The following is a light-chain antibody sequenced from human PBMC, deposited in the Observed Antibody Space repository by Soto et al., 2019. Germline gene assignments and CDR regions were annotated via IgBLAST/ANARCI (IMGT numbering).Light chain of an antibody. J-gene: IGKJ1*01. V-gene: IGKV1-5*03. Sequence: DIQMTQSPSTLSASVGDRVIITCRASQSISSWLAWYQQKPGKAPKLLIYKASSLESGVPSRFSGSGSGTEFTLTISSLQPDDFATYYCQQYNSYSVTFGQG. CDR1: QSISSW. CDR3: QQYNSYSVT. CDR2: KAS.